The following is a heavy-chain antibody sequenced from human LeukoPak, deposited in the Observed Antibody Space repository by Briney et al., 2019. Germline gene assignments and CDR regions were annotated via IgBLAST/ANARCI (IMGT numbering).Heavy chain of an antibody. J-gene: IGHJ4*02. D-gene: IGHD3-16*02. Sequence: SETLSLTCTVSGGSISSYYWSWIRQPPVKGLEWIGYIYYSGSTNYNPSLKSRVTISVDTSKNQFSLKLSSVTAADTAVYYCARGISVVHFDYWGQGTLVTVSS. CDR3: ARGISVVHFDY. CDR2: IYYSGST. V-gene: IGHV4-59*01. CDR1: GGSISSYY.